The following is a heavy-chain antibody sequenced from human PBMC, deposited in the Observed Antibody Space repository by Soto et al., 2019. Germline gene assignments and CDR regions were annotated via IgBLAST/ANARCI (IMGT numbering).Heavy chain of an antibody. CDR2: ISGSGGST. CDR1: GFTFSSYA. V-gene: IGHV3-23*01. D-gene: IGHD1-1*01. Sequence: GGSLRLSCAASGFTFSSYAMSWVRQAPGKGLEWVSAISGSGGSTYYADSVKGRFTISRDNSKNTLYLQMNSLRAEDTAVYYCAKVTPGTTAVGGYYYGMDVWGQGTTVTVSS. J-gene: IGHJ6*02. CDR3: AKVTPGTTAVGGYYYGMDV.